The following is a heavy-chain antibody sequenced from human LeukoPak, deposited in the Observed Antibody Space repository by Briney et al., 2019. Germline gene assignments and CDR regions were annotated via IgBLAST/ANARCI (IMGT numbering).Heavy chain of an antibody. D-gene: IGHD5-24*01. CDR1: GGSISSSSYY. CDR2: IYYSGST. CDR3: ARERRRDGYNEARWFDP. Sequence: PSETLSLTCTVSGGSISSSSYYWGWIRQPPGKGLEWIGSIYYSGSTYYNPSLKSRVTISVDTSKNQFSLKLSSVTAADTAVYYCARERRRDGYNEARWFDPWGQGTLVTVSS. V-gene: IGHV4-39*07. J-gene: IGHJ5*02.